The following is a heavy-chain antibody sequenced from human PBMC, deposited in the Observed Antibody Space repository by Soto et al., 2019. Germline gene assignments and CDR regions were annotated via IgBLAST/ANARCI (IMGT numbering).Heavy chain of an antibody. D-gene: IGHD2-2*01. CDR3: ARVPDY. J-gene: IGHJ4*02. V-gene: IGHV4-59*12. CDR1: GGSISNYY. CDR2: IFYSGST. Sequence: PSETLSLTCTVSGGSISNYYWSWIRQPPGRGLEWIGHIFYSGSTYYNPSLKSRVTISVDRSKNQFSLKLSSVTAADTAVYYCARVPDYWGQGILVTVSS.